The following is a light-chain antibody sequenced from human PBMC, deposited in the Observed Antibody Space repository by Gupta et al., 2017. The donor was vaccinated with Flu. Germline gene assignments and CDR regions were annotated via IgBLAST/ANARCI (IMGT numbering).Light chain of an antibody. CDR3: SAYTSSSTLV. CDR1: SSDVGGYNY. V-gene: IGLV2-14*01. J-gene: IGLJ2*01. Sequence: QSALTQPASVSGSPGPSITISCTGTSSDVGGYNYVSWYQQHPGKAPKLMIYEVSNRPSGVSNRFSGSKAGNTASLTISGRKEEDEADYYCSAYTSSSTLVFGGGTKRTVL. CDR2: EVS.